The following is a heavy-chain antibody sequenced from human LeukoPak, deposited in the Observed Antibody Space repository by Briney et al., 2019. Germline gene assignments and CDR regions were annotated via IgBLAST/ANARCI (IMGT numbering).Heavy chain of an antibody. CDR3: ARDNSGYDYSSYYYYGMDV. D-gene: IGHD5-12*01. J-gene: IGHJ6*02. CDR1: GFTFSSYA. CDR2: ISYDGSNK. Sequence: PGGSLRLSCAASGFTFSSYAMHWVRQAPGKGLEWVAVISYDGSNKYYADSVKGRFTISRDNSKNTLYLQMNSLRAEDTAVYYCARDNSGYDYSSYYYYGMDVWGQGTTVTVSS. V-gene: IGHV3-30-3*01.